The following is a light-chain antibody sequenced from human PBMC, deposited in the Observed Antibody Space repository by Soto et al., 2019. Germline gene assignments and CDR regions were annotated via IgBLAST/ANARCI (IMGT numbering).Light chain of an antibody. J-gene: IGLJ1*01. V-gene: IGLV2-8*01. CDR1: NNDIGVYDF. CDR3: KSYAGSNTYV. CDR2: EVV. Sequence: QSVLTQPPSASGSPGQSVTISCTGTNNDIGVYDFVSWYQHHPGKAPRLIIYEVVQRPSGVPDRFSGSKSGNTASLTVSGLQAEDEADYFCKSYAGSNTYVFGSGTKLTVL.